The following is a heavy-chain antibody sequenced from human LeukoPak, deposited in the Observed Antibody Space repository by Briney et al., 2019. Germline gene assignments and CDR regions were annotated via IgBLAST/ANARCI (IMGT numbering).Heavy chain of an antibody. CDR1: GFXFSSY. V-gene: IGHV3-21*01. CDR3: ASIPPTKIYWYLDL. Sequence: GGSLRLSCAASGFXFSSYMNWVRQAPGKGLEWVSSISSTSSYIYYADSVKGRFTISRDNAKNSLYLQMNSLRADDTAVYYCASIPPTKIYWYLDLWGRGILVTVSS. J-gene: IGHJ2*01. CDR2: ISSTSSYI. D-gene: IGHD2-21*01.